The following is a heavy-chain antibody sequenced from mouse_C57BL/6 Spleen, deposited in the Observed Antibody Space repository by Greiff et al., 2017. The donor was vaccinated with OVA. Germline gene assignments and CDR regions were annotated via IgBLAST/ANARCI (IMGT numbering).Heavy chain of an antibody. Sequence: EVQLVESGEGLVKPGGSLKLSCAASGFTFSSYAMSWVRQTPEKRLEWVAYISSGGDYIYYADTVKGRFTISRDNARNTLYLQMSSLKSEDTAMYYCTREGTGRDYFDYWGQGTTLTVSS. D-gene: IGHD3-3*01. CDR1: GFTFSSYA. J-gene: IGHJ2*01. CDR3: TREGTGRDYFDY. V-gene: IGHV5-9-1*02. CDR2: ISSGGDYI.